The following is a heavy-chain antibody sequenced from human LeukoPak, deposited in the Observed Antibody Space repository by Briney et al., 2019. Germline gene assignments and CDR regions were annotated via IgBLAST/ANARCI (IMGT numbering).Heavy chain of an antibody. CDR2: INPISGGT. CDR1: GYTFTGYY. J-gene: IGHJ4*02. CDR3: ARYCSSTSCYSDY. V-gene: IGHV1-2*06. D-gene: IGHD2-2*01. Sequence: GASVKVSCKASGYTFTGYYMHWVRQAPGQGLEYMGRINPISGGTVYAQKFQGRVTMTRDTSITTAYMELTRLTSDDTAVYYCARYCSSTSCYSDYWGQGTLVTVFS.